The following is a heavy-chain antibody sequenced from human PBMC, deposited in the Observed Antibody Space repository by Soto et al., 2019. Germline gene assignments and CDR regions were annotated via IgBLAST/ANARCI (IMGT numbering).Heavy chain of an antibody. CDR3: ATDVGAVAGTLNPYFDY. Sequence: PGGSLRLSCAASGFTFSSCAMSWVRQAPGKGLEWVSAISGSGGSAYYADSVKGRFTISRDNSKNTLYLEMNSLRAEDTAIYYCATDVGAVAGTLNPYFDYWGQGTLVTVSS. V-gene: IGHV3-23*01. J-gene: IGHJ4*02. CDR2: ISGSGGSA. D-gene: IGHD6-19*01. CDR1: GFTFSSCA.